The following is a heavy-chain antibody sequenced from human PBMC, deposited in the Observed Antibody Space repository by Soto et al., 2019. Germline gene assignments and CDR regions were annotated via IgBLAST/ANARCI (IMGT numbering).Heavy chain of an antibody. CDR3: ERDQGYVVY. J-gene: IGHJ4*03. CDR1: GYTFTSYS. V-gene: IGHV1-3*04. CDR2: INTDNGDA. Sequence: ASVKVSCKASGYTFTSYSIHWVRQAPGQGLEWIGWINTDNGDAKYSQKFQGRVTVTRDTSATTAYMEVSSLRSEDTAVYYCERDQGYVVYWRLGTMVTVSS.